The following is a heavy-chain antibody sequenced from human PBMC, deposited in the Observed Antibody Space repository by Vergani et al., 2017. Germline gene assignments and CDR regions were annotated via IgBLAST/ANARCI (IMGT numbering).Heavy chain of an antibody. CDR3: TTYRSSWYFDL. V-gene: IGHV3-74*01. CDR2: IKSDGSIT. CDR1: GFSFSGYW. J-gene: IGHJ2*01. D-gene: IGHD1-14*01. Sequence: EVQLVESGGGLIHPGGSLRLSCEGSGFSFSGYWMHWVRQSPEKGLVWVSRIKSDGSITNYADSVKGRFTISRDNAKNTLYLEMNSLKTEDTAVYYCTTYRSSWYFDLWGRGTLVTVSS.